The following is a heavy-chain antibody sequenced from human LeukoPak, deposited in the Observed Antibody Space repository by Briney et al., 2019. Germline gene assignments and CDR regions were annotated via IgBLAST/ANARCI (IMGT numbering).Heavy chain of an antibody. CDR3: AREERGSDAFDI. J-gene: IGHJ3*02. V-gene: IGHV1-8*03. D-gene: IGHD1-26*01. CDR2: MNPNSGST. Sequence: ASVKVSCKASGYTFTSYDINWVRQATGQGLEWMGWMNPNSGSTGYAQKFQGRVTITRNTSISTAYMELSSLRSEDTAVYYCAREERGSDAFDIWGQGTMVTVSS. CDR1: GYTFTSYD.